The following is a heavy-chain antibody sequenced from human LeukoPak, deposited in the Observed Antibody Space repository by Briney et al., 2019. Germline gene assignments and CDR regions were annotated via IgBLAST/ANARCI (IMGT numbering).Heavy chain of an antibody. J-gene: IGHJ4*02. CDR3: ARVYSSGWYDY. Sequence: ASVKVSCKASGYTFTSYYVHWVRQAPGQGLEWMGIINPGSGITRYAQKFQGRVTMTRDTSISTAYMELSRLRSDDTAVYYCARVYSSGWYDYWGQGTLVTVSS. CDR1: GYTFTSYY. V-gene: IGHV1-46*01. CDR2: INPGSGIT. D-gene: IGHD6-19*01.